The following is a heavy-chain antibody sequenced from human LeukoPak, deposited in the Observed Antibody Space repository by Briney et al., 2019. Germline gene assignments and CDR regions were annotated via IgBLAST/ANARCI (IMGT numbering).Heavy chain of an antibody. CDR3: AKRNYYMDV. J-gene: IGHJ6*03. D-gene: IGHD1-1*01. CDR1: GFTFSSYW. CDR2: IRQDGSQK. V-gene: IGHV3-7*01. Sequence: GGSLRLSCAASGFTFSSYWMSWVRQAPGKGLEWVATIRQDGSQKYYVDSVKGRFTISRDNAKNSLYLQMNSLRAEDTAVYYCAKRNYYMDVWGKGTTVTISS.